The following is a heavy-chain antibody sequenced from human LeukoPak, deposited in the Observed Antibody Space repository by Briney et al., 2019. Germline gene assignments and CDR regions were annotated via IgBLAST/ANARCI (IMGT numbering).Heavy chain of an antibody. V-gene: IGHV1-18*01. CDR1: GYTFTSYG. CDR3: ARDPTTQTFDY. CDR2: ISTYNGNT. J-gene: IGHJ4*02. D-gene: IGHD4-11*01. Sequence: ASVKVSCKASGYTFTSYGISWVRQAPGQGLEWMGWISTYNGNTNYAQKLQGRVTMTTDTSTTTAYMELRSLTSDDTAVSYSARDPTTQTFDYWGQGTLVTVSS.